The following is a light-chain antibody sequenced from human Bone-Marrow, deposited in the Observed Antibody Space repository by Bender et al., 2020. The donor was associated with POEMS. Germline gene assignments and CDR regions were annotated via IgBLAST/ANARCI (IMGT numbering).Light chain of an antibody. CDR1: NIRSKS. CDR2: DDN. Sequence: SYVVTQSPSMSVAPGKTARITCGGNNIRSKSVHWYQQKPGQAPVLVVYDDNERPSGIPERFSGSNSGNTATLTISTVDAGDEADYYCQVWDSRSDHWVFGGGTMLTVL. J-gene: IGLJ3*02. V-gene: IGLV3-21*03. CDR3: QVWDSRSDHWV.